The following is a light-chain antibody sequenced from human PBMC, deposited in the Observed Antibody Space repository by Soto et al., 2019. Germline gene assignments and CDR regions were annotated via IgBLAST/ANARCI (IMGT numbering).Light chain of an antibody. CDR3: QQFGNSPYT. Sequence: EIVLTQSPGTLSLSPGERATLSCRASQSVSSSYLAWYQQKPGQTPRLLIYGASSGATGIPARFSGSGSGTDFTLTISRLEPEDFAVYYCQQFGNSPYTFGQGTKLDIK. V-gene: IGKV3-20*01. J-gene: IGKJ2*01. CDR1: QSVSSSY. CDR2: GAS.